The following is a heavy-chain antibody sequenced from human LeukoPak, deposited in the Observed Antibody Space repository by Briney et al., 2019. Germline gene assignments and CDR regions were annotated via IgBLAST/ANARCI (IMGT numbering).Heavy chain of an antibody. J-gene: IGHJ5*02. D-gene: IGHD2-2*01. CDR2: INHSGST. Sequence: SETLSLTCAVYGGSFSGYHWSWIRQPPGKGLEWIGEINHSGSTNYNPSLKSRVTISVDTSKNQFSLKLSSVTAADTAVYYCARDADPANWFDPWGQGTLVTVSS. CDR3: ARDADPANWFDP. CDR1: GGSFSGYH. V-gene: IGHV4-34*01.